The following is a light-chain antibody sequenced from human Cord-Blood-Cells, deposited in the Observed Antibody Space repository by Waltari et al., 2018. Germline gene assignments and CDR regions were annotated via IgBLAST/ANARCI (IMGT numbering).Light chain of an antibody. Sequence: SALTQPASGSGSPGQSITISCTGTSSDVGGYKYVPWYQQHPGKAPKLMIYDVSNRPSGVSNRCSGSKSGNTASLTISGLQAEDEADYYCSSYTSSSTVVFGGGTKLTVL. CDR3: SSYTSSSTVV. J-gene: IGLJ2*01. CDR1: SSDVGGYKY. CDR2: DVS. V-gene: IGLV2-14*01.